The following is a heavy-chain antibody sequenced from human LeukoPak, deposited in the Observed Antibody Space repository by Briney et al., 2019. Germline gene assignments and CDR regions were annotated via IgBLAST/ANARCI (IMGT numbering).Heavy chain of an antibody. D-gene: IGHD1-26*01. Sequence: GGSQRLSCEGSAFIFSGHWMNWVRQTPGKGLEWVAVISYDGSNKYYADSVKGRFTISRDNSKNTLYLQMISLRAEDTAVYYCARGGSYAYSGDFDYWGQGTLVTVSS. V-gene: IGHV3-30-3*01. CDR3: ARGGSYAYSGDFDY. J-gene: IGHJ4*02. CDR2: ISYDGSNK. CDR1: AFIFSGHW.